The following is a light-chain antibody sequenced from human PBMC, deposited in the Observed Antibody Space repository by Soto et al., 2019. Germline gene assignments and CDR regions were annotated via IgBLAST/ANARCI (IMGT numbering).Light chain of an antibody. Sequence: QSVLTQPPSASGTPGQRVTISCSGRSCNIGSDYVYWYQQFPGTAPKLLIYRNNQRPSGVPDRFSGSKSGTSASLAISGLRSEDEADYYCAAWDDSLSRYVFGTGTKVTVL. V-gene: IGLV1-47*01. CDR2: RNN. J-gene: IGLJ1*01. CDR1: SCNIGSDY. CDR3: AAWDDSLSRYV.